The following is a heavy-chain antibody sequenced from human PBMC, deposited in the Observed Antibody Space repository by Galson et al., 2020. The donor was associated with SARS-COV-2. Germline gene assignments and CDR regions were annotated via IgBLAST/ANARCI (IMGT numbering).Heavy chain of an antibody. CDR2: INPNNGDT. D-gene: IGHD5-12*01. CDR1: GYTFTGYY. J-gene: IGHJ5*02. Sequence: ASVKVSCKPSGYTFTGYYLHWVRQAPGQGLEWMGWINPNNGDTNYAQNFQGRVTWTRDTSINTAYMELSRLRSDDTAIYYCAREGNSGPDVNWFDPWGQGTLVTVSS. V-gene: IGHV1-2*02. CDR3: AREGNSGPDVNWFDP.